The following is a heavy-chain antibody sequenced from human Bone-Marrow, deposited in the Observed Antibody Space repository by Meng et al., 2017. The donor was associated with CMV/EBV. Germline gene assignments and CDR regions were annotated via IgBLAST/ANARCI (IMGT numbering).Heavy chain of an antibody. CDR3: ARKKLTEDDDFDL. J-gene: IGHJ2*01. V-gene: IGHV1-46*01. CDR2: INPSGGST. Sequence: ASVKVSCKASGASFSSHAISWVRQAPGQGLEWMGIINPSGGSTSYAQKFQGRVTMTRDTSTSTVYMELSSLRSEDTAVYYCARKKLTEDDDFDLWGRGTLVTVSS. CDR1: GASFSSHA. D-gene: IGHD7-27*01.